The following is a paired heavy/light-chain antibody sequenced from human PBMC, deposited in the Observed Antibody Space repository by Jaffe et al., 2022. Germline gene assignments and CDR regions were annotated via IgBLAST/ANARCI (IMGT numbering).Heavy chain of an antibody. CDR3: ARDYDYIWGSYRYPFDY. Sequence: QVQLQQSGPGLVKPSQTLSLTCAISGDSVSSNSAAWNWIRQSPSRGLEWLGRTYYRSKWYNDYAVSVKSRITINPDTSKNQFSLQLNSVTPEDTAVYYCARDYDYIWGSYRYPFDYWGQGTLVTVSS. J-gene: IGHJ4*02. CDR1: GDSVSSNSAA. V-gene: IGHV6-1*01. CDR2: TYYRSKWYN. D-gene: IGHD3-16*02.
Light chain of an antibody. V-gene: IGKV1-16*02. CDR2: AAS. J-gene: IGKJ5*01. Sequence: DIQMTQSPSSLSASVGDRVTITCRASQGISNYLAWFQQKPGKAPKSLIYAASSLQSGVPSKFSGSGSGTDFTLTISSLQPEDFATYYCQQYNSYPPTFGQGTRLEIK. CDR1: QGISNY. CDR3: QQYNSYPPT.